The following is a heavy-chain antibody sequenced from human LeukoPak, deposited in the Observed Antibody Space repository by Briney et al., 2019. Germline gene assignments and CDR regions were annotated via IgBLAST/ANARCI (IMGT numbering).Heavy chain of an antibody. J-gene: IGHJ4*02. V-gene: IGHV1-69*04. CDR1: GGTFSSYA. CDR3: ARDGARYYDILTGYYSGGIFDY. CDR2: IIPILGIA. Sequence: ASVKVSCKASGGTFSSYAISWVRQAPGQGLEWMGRIIPILGIANYAQKFQGRVTITADESTSTAYMELSSLRSEDTAVYYCARDGARYYDILTGYYSGGIFDYWGQGTLVTVSS. D-gene: IGHD3-9*01.